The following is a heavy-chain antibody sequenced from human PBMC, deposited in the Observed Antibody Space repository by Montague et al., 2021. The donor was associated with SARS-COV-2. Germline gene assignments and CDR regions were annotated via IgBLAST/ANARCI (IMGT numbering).Heavy chain of an antibody. CDR2: ITASSIYI. Sequence: SLRLSCAASGFTFSTYTMNWVRQAPGQGLEWVSSITASSIYIYYADSVKGRFTISRVNAKNSLYLQMNSLRAEDTAVYYCTRDAFTMIIDAFNIWGQGTKVTVSS. CDR1: GFTFSTYT. D-gene: IGHD3-22*01. V-gene: IGHV3-21*01. CDR3: TRDAFTMIIDAFNI. J-gene: IGHJ3*02.